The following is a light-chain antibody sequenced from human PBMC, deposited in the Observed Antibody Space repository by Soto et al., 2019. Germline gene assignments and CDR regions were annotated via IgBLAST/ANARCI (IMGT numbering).Light chain of an antibody. CDR2: GAS. CDR1: QSVSSN. V-gene: IGKV3-15*01. Sequence: EIVMTQSPATLSASPGERATLSCRASQSVSSNLAWYQQKPGRAPRLLIYGASTMDTGIPARFSGSGSGTEFTLTISSLQSEDCAVYYCQQYYNWPLTFGGGTKVEIK. J-gene: IGKJ4*01. CDR3: QQYYNWPLT.